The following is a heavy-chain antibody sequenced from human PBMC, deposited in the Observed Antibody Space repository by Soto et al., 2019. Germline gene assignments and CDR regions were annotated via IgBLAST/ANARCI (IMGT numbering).Heavy chain of an antibody. CDR1: GGTFSSYA. V-gene: IGHV1-69*06. CDR2: IIPIFGTA. Sequence: SVKVSCKASGGTFSSYAISWVRQAPGQGLEWMGGIIPIFGTANYAQKFQGRVTITADKSTSTAYMELSSLRSEDTAVYYCARGKYCGGDCLGYYYGMDVWGQGTTVTVSS. J-gene: IGHJ6*02. D-gene: IGHD2-21*02. CDR3: ARGKYCGGDCLGYYYGMDV.